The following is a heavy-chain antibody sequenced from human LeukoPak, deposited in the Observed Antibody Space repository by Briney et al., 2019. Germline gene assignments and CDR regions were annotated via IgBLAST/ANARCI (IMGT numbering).Heavy chain of an antibody. Sequence: GSLRLSCAASGFTFSAYYMSWIRQAPGKGLEWIGSIYHSGITYYTSSLKSRVTISVDTSKNQFSLKLSSVTAADTAVYYCASLDSSGYTPYAFDIWGQGTMVTVSS. J-gene: IGHJ3*02. CDR1: GFTFSAYY. CDR3: ASLDSSGYTPYAFDI. V-gene: IGHV4-38-2*01. CDR2: IYHSGIT. D-gene: IGHD3-22*01.